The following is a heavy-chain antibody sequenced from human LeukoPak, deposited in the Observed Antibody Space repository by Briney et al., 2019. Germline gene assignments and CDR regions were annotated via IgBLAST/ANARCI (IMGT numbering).Heavy chain of an antibody. CDR2: ISGSGGST. CDR1: GFTFSDYY. Sequence: PGGSLRLSCAASGFTFSDYYMSWVRQAPGKGLEWVSAISGSGGSTYYADSVKGRFTISRDNSKNTLYLQMNSLRAEDTAVYYCAKDFRSSGYSYGYDYWGQGTLVTVSS. V-gene: IGHV3-23*01. D-gene: IGHD5-18*01. J-gene: IGHJ4*02. CDR3: AKDFRSSGYSYGYDY.